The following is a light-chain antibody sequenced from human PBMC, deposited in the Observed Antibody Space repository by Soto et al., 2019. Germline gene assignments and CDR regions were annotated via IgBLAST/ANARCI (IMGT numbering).Light chain of an antibody. CDR1: SSDVGGYNY. V-gene: IGLV2-11*01. J-gene: IGLJ2*01. CDR3: QSFDSGLAGLI. CDR2: DVN. Sequence: QSVLTQPRSVSGSPGQSVTISCTGTSSDVGGYNYVSWYQQHPGKAPKLMIYDVNKWPSGVPDRFSGSKSGNTASLTISGLQAEDEADYYCQSFDSGLAGLIFGAGTKLTVL.